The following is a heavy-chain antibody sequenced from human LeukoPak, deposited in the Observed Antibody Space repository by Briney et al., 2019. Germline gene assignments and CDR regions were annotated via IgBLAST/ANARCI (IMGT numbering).Heavy chain of an antibody. J-gene: IGHJ3*02. V-gene: IGHV3-43*02. Sequence: GGSLRLSCAASGFTFDDYAMDWVRQAPGKGLEWVSLISGDGGRTFYADSVKGRFTISRDNSKNSLYLQMNSLRTEDTALYYCAKDLAPLYFVFDIWGQGTMVTVSS. CDR2: ISGDGGRT. CDR1: GFTFDDYA. D-gene: IGHD3-9*01. CDR3: AKDLAPLYFVFDI.